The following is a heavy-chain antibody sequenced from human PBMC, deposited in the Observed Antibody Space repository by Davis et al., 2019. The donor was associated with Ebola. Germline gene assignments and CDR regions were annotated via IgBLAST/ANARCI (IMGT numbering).Heavy chain of an antibody. CDR2: IIPIFGTA. V-gene: IGHV1-69*13. Sequence: SVKVSCKASGGTFSSYAISWVRQAPGQGLEWMGGIIPIFGTANYAQKFQGRVTITADESTSTAYMELSSLRSEDTAVYYCARRNYYGSGSDHIDYWGQGTLVTVSS. D-gene: IGHD3-10*01. CDR3: ARRNYYGSGSDHIDY. CDR1: GGTFSSYA. J-gene: IGHJ4*02.